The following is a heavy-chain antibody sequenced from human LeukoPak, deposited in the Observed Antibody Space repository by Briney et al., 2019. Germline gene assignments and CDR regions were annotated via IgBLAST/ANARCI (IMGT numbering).Heavy chain of an antibody. CDR3: ARDGRFDYSSSSYLDY. D-gene: IGHD6-6*01. CDR2: ISSSGGII. V-gene: IGHV3-48*03. J-gene: IGHJ4*02. Sequence: PGRSLRLSCAASGFIFSSYGMHWVRRAPGKGLEWVAYISSSGGIIYYADSVKGRFTISRDNAKNSLYLQMNSLRAEDTAVYYCARDGRFDYSSSSYLDYWGQGTLVTVSS. CDR1: GFIFSSYG.